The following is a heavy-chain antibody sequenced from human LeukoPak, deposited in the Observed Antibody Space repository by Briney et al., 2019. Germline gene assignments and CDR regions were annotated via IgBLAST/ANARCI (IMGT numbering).Heavy chain of an antibody. D-gene: IGHD2-15*01. CDR2: ISDSGGST. CDR1: GFTFSSYA. Sequence: QPGGSLRLSCAASGFTFSSYAMSWVRQAPGKGLEWVSSISDSGGSTYYADSVKGRFTVSRDNSKNTLYLQMSSLRADDTAVYYCATPRGIVVVVAAPSFDFWGQGTLVTVSS. V-gene: IGHV3-23*01. J-gene: IGHJ4*02. CDR3: ATPRGIVVVVAAPSFDF.